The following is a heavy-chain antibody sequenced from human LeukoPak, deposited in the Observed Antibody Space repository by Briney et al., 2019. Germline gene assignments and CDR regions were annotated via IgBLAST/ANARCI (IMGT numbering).Heavy chain of an antibody. CDR1: GGSISSSSYY. J-gene: IGHJ4*02. Sequence: SETLSLTCTVSGGSISSSSYYWGWIRQPPGKGLEWIGSIYYSGSTYYNPSLKSRVTMSVDTSKNQFSLKLSSVTAADTAVYYCAREGIAAAGINYWGQGTLVTVSS. CDR3: AREGIAAAGINY. V-gene: IGHV4-39*07. CDR2: IYYSGST. D-gene: IGHD6-13*01.